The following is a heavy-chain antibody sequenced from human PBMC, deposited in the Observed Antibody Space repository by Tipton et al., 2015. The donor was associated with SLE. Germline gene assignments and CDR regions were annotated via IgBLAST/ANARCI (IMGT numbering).Heavy chain of an antibody. D-gene: IGHD6-13*01. CDR3: AKRSSWAYYFDY. CDR2: ISGSGGSGGST. J-gene: IGHJ4*02. CDR1: GFTFSSYA. Sequence: SLRLSCAASGFTFSSYAMSWVRQAPGKGLEWVSSISGSGGSGGSTYYADSVKGRFTISRDNSKNTLYLQMSNLRAEDTAVYYCAKRSSWAYYFDYWGQGTLVTVSS. V-gene: IGHV3-23*01.